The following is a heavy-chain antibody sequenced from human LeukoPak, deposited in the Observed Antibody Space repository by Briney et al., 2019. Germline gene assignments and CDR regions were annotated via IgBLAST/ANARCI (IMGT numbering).Heavy chain of an antibody. CDR2: ISSSGSTI. CDR1: GFTFSDYY. CDR3: ARTLWLGESISAFDI. D-gene: IGHD3-10*01. Sequence: GGSLRLSCAASGFTFSDYYMSWIRQAPGKGLEWVSYISSSGSTIYYADSVKGRFTISRDNAKNSLYLQMNSLRAEDTAVYYCARTLWLGESISAFDIWGQGTMVTVSS. J-gene: IGHJ3*02. V-gene: IGHV3-11*01.